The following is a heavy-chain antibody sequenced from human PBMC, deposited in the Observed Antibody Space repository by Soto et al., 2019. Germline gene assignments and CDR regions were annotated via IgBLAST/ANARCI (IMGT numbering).Heavy chain of an antibody. J-gene: IGHJ6*02. CDR3: ATVGITMVRGVIQWYYGMDV. D-gene: IGHD3-10*01. CDR2: FDPEDGET. V-gene: IGHV1-24*01. CDR1: GYTLTELS. Sequence: ASVKVSCKVSGYTLTELSMHWVRQAPGKGLEGMGGFDPEDGETIYAQKFQGRVTMTEDTSTDTAYMELSSLRSEDTAVYYCATVGITMVRGVIQWYYGMDVWGQGTTVTVSS.